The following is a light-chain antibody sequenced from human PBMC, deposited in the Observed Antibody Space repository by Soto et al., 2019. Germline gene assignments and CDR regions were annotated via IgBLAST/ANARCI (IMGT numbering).Light chain of an antibody. CDR3: SSYISNSIVV. V-gene: IGLV2-14*01. CDR1: SSDVGNYNY. CDR2: DVS. Sequence: QSVLTQPASVSGSPGQSITISCTGTSSDVGNYNYVSWYQQHPGKAPKLMIYDVSHRLSGVSNRFSGSKSGYTASLTISGLQDEDEADYYCSSYISNSIVVFGGGTKLTVL. J-gene: IGLJ2*01.